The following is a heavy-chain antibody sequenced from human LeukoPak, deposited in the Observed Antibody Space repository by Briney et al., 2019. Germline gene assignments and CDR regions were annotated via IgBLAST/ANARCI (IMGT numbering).Heavy chain of an antibody. D-gene: IGHD4-23*01. J-gene: IGHJ4*02. CDR3: AREYDYGGNSYFDY. Sequence: PGGSLRLSCAASGFTVSSNYMSWVRQAPGRGLEWVSVIYSSGTTYYADSVKGRFTISRDNSKNTLYLQMNSLRVEDTAVYYCAREYDYGGNSYFDYWGQGTLVTVSS. CDR1: GFTVSSNY. CDR2: IYSSGTT. V-gene: IGHV3-53*01.